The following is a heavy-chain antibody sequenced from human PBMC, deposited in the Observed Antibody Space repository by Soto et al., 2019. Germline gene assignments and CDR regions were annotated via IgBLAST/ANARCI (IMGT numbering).Heavy chain of an antibody. V-gene: IGHV4-59*01. CDR2: IYYSGST. D-gene: IGHD4-17*01. CDR3: ARGVNYGDLFDY. J-gene: IGHJ4*02. CDR1: GGSISSYY. Sequence: SETLSLTCTVSGGSISSYYWSWIRQPPGKGLEWIGYIYYSGSTNYNPSLKSRVTISVDTSKNQFSLKLSSVTAADTAVYYCARGVNYGDLFDYWGQGTLVTVSS.